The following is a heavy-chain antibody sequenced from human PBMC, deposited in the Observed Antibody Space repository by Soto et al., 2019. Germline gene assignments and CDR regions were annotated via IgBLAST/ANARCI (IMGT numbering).Heavy chain of an antibody. CDR1: GSSFSDYY. Sequence: GGSLRLSCAASGSSFSDYYMSWIRQPPGKGLEWLLYITSSSIYTHYADSVKGRFTISRDNAKNSLYLQMNSLRAEDTAVYYCAGGQDNLAVNFDYWGQGTPVTVSS. J-gene: IGHJ4*02. CDR3: AGGQDNLAVNFDY. CDR2: ITSSSIYT. V-gene: IGHV3-11*03. D-gene: IGHD1-1*01.